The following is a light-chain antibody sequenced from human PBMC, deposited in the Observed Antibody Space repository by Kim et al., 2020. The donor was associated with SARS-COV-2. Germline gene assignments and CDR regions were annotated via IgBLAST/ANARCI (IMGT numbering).Light chain of an antibody. CDR2: DAS. V-gene: IGKV1-5*01. CDR3: QQYNTYPYT. J-gene: IGKJ2*01. Sequence: SASIGDRVTSTCRASQSVTNWLAWYQQKPGKAPKTLIYDASTLESGVPSRFSGGGSGTEFTLTISSLQPDDFATYYCQQYNTYPYTFGQGTKLEI. CDR1: QSVTNW.